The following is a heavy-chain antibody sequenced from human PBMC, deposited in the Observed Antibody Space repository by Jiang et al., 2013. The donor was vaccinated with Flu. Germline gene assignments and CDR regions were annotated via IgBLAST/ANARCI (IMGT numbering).Heavy chain of an antibody. D-gene: IGHD3-9*01. CDR2: ISYDGSNK. V-gene: IGHV3-30-3*01. J-gene: IGHJ4*02. CDR1: GFTFSSYA. CDR3: AREHYDILTGHQAQNYFDY. Sequence: ASGFTFSSYAMHWVRQAPGKGLEWVAVISYDGSNKYYADSVKGRFTISRDNSKNTLYLQMNSLRAEDTAVYYCAREHYDILTGHQAQNYFDYWGQGTLVTVSS.